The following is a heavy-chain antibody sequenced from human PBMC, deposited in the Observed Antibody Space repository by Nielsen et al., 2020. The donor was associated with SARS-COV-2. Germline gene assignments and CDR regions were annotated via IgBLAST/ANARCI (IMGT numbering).Heavy chain of an antibody. Sequence: SLKISCAASGFTFSSYWMSWVRQAPGKGLEWVANIKQDGSEKYYVDSVKGRFTISRDNAKNSLYLQMNSLRAEDTAVYYCARFRDWGSSLDYWGQGTLVTVSS. D-gene: IGHD7-27*01. CDR3: ARFRDWGSSLDY. J-gene: IGHJ4*02. CDR1: GFTFSSYW. V-gene: IGHV3-7*05. CDR2: IKQDGSEK.